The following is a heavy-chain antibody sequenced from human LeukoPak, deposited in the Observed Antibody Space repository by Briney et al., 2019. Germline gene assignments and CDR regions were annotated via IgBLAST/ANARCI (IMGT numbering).Heavy chain of an antibody. J-gene: IGHJ4*02. CDR1: GGSISSYY. CDR3: ARANLVGATLDY. Sequence: SETLSLTCTVSGGSISSYYWSWIRQPPGKGLEWIGYIYYSGSTNYNPSLKSRVTISVDTSKNQFSLKLSSVTAADTAVYYCARANLVGATLDYWGQGTLVTVSS. V-gene: IGHV4-59*01. D-gene: IGHD1-26*01. CDR2: IYYSGST.